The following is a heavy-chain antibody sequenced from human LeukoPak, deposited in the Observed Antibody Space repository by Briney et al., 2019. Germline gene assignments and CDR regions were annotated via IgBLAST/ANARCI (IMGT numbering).Heavy chain of an antibody. CDR3: ARGEGWRVGDSSGYKVSPTPLNFDY. J-gene: IGHJ4*02. D-gene: IGHD3-22*01. V-gene: IGHV1-2*02. CDR1: GYTFTGYY. Sequence: GASVKVSCKASGYTFTGYYMHWVRQAPGQGLEWMGWINPNSGGTNYAQKFQGRVTMTRDTSISTAYMELSRLRSDGTAVYYCARGEGWRVGDSSGYKVSPTPLNFDYWGQGTLVTVSS. CDR2: INPNSGGT.